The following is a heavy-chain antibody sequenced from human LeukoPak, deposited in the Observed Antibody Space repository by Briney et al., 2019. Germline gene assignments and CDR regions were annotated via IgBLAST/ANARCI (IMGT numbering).Heavy chain of an antibody. Sequence: ASVKVSCKASGGTFSSYAISWVRQAPGQGLEWMGRIIPIFGTANYAQKFQGRVTITTDESTSTAYMELSSLRSEDTAVYYCARGSLVSSSWFFDYWGQGTLVTVSS. CDR1: GGTFSSYA. V-gene: IGHV1-69*05. D-gene: IGHD6-13*01. J-gene: IGHJ4*02. CDR3: ARGSLVSSSWFFDY. CDR2: IIPIFGTA.